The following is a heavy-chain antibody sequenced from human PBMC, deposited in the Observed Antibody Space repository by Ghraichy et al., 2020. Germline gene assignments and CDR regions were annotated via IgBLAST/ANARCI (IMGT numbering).Heavy chain of an antibody. CDR1: GFTFSSYG. J-gene: IGHJ6*02. CDR2: ISYDGSNK. V-gene: IGHV3-30*18. D-gene: IGHD5-18*01. Sequence: GGSLRLSCAASGFTFSSYGMHWVRQAPGKGLEWVAVISYDGSNKYYADSVKGRFTISRDNSKNTLYLQMNSLRAEDTAVYYCAKDGGYSYGLNYYYGMDVWGQGTTVTVSS. CDR3: AKDGGYSYGLNYYYGMDV.